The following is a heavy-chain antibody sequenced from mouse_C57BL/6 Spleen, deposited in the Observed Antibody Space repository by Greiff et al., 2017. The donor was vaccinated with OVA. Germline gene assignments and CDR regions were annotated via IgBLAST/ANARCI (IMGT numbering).Heavy chain of an antibody. D-gene: IGHD1-1*01. CDR1: GFTFSDYY. CDR3: ERDRYITTVVDWYFDV. CDR2: INYDGSST. Sequence: EVKLVESEGGLVQPGSSMKLSCTASGFTFSDYYMAWVRQVPEKGLEWVANINYDGSSTYYLDSLKSRFIISRDNAKNILYLQRSSLKSEDTATYYCERDRYITTVVDWYFDVWGTGTTVTVSS. V-gene: IGHV5-16*01. J-gene: IGHJ1*03.